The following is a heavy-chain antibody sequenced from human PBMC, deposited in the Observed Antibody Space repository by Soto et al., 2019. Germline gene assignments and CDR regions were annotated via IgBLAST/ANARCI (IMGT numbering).Heavy chain of an antibody. V-gene: IGHV1-58*01. J-gene: IGHJ6*02. CDR1: GFTFTSSA. Sequence: ASVKVSCKASGFTFTSSAVQWVRQARGQRLEWIGWIVVGSGNTNYAQKFQERVTITRDMSTSTAYMELSSLRSEDTAVYYCAADTRYYDFWSGYSQGMDVWGQGTTVTVSS. CDR2: IVVGSGNT. D-gene: IGHD3-3*01. CDR3: AADTRYYDFWSGYSQGMDV.